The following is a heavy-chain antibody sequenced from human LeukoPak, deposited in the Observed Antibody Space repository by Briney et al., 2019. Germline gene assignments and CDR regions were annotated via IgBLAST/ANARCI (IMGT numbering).Heavy chain of an antibody. CDR3: ARRSYYYDSSAYAFDI. J-gene: IGHJ3*02. CDR1: GYSISSGYY. D-gene: IGHD3-22*01. CDR2: IYHSGST. V-gene: IGHV4-38-2*01. Sequence: SETLSLTCAVSGYSISSGYYWGWIRQPPGKGLEWIGSIYHSGSTYYNPSLKSRVTISVDTSKNQFSLKLSSVTAADTAVYYCARRSYYYDSSAYAFDIWGQGTMVTVSS.